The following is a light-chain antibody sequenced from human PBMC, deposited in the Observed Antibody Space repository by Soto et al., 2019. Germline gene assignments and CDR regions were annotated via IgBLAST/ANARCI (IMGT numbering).Light chain of an antibody. J-gene: IGKJ4*01. Sequence: DIQMTQSPSTVSAFVGDRVTITCRATQSISSWLAWYQQKPGEAPQLLIYKASNLESGVPSRFSGSGSGTDFTLTISSLQPDDFATYYCQQYNSYPLTFGGGTKVDIK. CDR1: QSISSW. CDR3: QQYNSYPLT. CDR2: KAS. V-gene: IGKV1-5*03.